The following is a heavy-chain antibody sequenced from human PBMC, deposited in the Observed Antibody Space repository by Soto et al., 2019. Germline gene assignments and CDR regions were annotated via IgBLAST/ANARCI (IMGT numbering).Heavy chain of an antibody. Sequence: GGSLRLSCAASGFTFSGYAMSWVRQSPGKGLEWVSAISGSGGSTYYADSVKGRFTISRDNSKNTLYLQMNSLRAEDTAVYYCAKDTAAENSSGWYYFDYWGQGTLVTVSS. V-gene: IGHV3-23*01. CDR2: ISGSGGST. J-gene: IGHJ4*02. CDR1: GFTFSGYA. CDR3: AKDTAAENSSGWYYFDY. D-gene: IGHD6-19*01.